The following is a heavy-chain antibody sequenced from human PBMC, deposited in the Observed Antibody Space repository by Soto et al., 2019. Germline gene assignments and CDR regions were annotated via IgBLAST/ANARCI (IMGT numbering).Heavy chain of an antibody. D-gene: IGHD3-10*01. J-gene: IGHJ4*02. CDR3: ARRGYGLYLDY. CDR1: GFTFSSYA. CDR2: ISGNGGST. Sequence: EVQLVESGGGLVQPGGSLRLSCAASGFTFSSYAMHWVRQAPGKGLEYVSVISGNGGSTYYVNSVKGRFTISRDNSKNTLYLQMGSLRAEDMAVYYCARRGYGLYLDYWGQGTLVTVSS. V-gene: IGHV3-64*01.